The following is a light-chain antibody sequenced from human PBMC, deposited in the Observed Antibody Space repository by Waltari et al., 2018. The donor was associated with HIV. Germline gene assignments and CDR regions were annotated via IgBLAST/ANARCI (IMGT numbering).Light chain of an antibody. J-gene: IGLJ2*01. Sequence: QSVLTQPPSASGTPGQRVTISCSGSSSNIGSNTVNWYQQLPGTAPKLLIYCYKRRPAGVPDRFAGSKSGTSASLAISGLQSEDEADYYCAAWDDSLKGPIFGGGTKVTVL. CDR2: CYK. V-gene: IGLV1-44*01. CDR3: AAWDDSLKGPI. CDR1: SSNIGSNT.